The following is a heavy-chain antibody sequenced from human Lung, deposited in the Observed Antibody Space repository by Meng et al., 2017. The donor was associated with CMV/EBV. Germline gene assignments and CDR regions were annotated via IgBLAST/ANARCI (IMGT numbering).Heavy chain of an antibody. CDR3: ARDGYFDWLVPRLAAGRLEAQKDAYYYGRDV. V-gene: IGHV1-18*01. J-gene: IGHJ6*02. D-gene: IGHD3-9*01. Sequence: ASVKVSCKASGYTFTSYGISWVRQAPGQGLEWMGWISAYNGNTNYAQKLQGRVTMTTDTSTSTAYMELRSLRSDDTAVYYCARDGYFDWLVPRLAAGRLEAQKDAYYYGRDVWGQGTTVTVSS. CDR1: GYTFTSYG. CDR2: ISAYNGNT.